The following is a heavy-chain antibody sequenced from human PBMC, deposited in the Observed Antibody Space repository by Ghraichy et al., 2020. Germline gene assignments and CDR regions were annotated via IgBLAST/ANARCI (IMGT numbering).Heavy chain of an antibody. Sequence: SETLSLSCTVSGDSVSTYYWTWIRQPPGKGLEWIGYIHYSGSTACDPSLKSRVTMSVDTSKNQFSLNLISVTAADTAVYYCAKGWGSFDYWGQGTLVTVSS. CDR1: GDSVSTYY. D-gene: IGHD7-27*01. V-gene: IGHV4-59*02. J-gene: IGHJ4*02. CDR3: AKGWGSFDY. CDR2: IHYSGST.